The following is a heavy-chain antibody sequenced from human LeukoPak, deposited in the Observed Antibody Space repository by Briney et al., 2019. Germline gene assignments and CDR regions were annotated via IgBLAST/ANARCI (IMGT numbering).Heavy chain of an antibody. CDR3: ARGRGAAAGIGVRSWFDP. CDR2: INHSGST. V-gene: IGHV4-34*01. J-gene: IGHJ5*02. D-gene: IGHD6-13*01. Sequence: SEPLSLTCAVYGGSFSGYYWSWIRQPPGKGLEWIGEINHSGSTNYNPSLKSRVTISVDTSKNQFSLKLSSVTAADTAVYYCARGRGAAAGIGVRSWFDPWGQGTLVTVSS. CDR1: GGSFSGYY.